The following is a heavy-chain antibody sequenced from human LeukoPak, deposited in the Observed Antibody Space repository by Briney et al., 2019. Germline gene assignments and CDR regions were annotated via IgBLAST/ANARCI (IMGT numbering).Heavy chain of an antibody. V-gene: IGHV3-48*01. J-gene: IGHJ5*02. D-gene: IGHD1-1*01. CDR2: ISSSSSTI. CDR3: ARDPCGTA. CDR1: GFTFSSYS. Sequence: PGGSLRLSCAASGFTFSSYSMNWVRQAPGKGLEWVSYISSSSSTIYYADYVKGRFTISRDNAKNSLYLQMNSLRAEDTAVYYCARDPCGTAWGQGTLVTVSS.